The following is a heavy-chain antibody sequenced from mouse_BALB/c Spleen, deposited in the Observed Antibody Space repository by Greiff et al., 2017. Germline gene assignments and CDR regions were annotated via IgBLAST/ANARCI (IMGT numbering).Heavy chain of an antibody. CDR2: INPSTGYT. J-gene: IGHJ1*01. Sequence: QVQLKQSGAELAKPGASVKMSCKASGYTFTSYWMHWVKQRPGQGLEWIGYINPSTGYTEYNQKFKDKATLTADKSSSTAYMQLSSLTSEDSAVYYCARGDYYGSRGYFDVWGAGTMVTVSS. D-gene: IGHD1-1*01. V-gene: IGHV1-7*01. CDR1: GYTFTSYW. CDR3: ARGDYYGSRGYFDV.